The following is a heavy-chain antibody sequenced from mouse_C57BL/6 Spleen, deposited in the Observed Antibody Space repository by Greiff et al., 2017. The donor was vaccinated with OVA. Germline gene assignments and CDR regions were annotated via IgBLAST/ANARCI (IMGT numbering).Heavy chain of an antibody. D-gene: IGHD2-1*01. CDR2: IYPGGGYT. J-gene: IGHJ2*01. V-gene: IGHV1-63*01. CDR3: ARSRGNYPFDY. Sequence: LVESGAELVRPGTSVKMSCKASGYTFTNYWIGWAKQRPGHGLEWIGDIYPGGGYTNYNEKFKGKATLTADKSSSTAYMQFSSLTSEDSAIYYCARSRGNYPFDYWGQGTTLTVSS. CDR1: GYTFTNYW.